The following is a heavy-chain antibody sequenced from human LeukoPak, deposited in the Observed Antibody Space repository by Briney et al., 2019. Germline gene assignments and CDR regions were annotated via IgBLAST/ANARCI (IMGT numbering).Heavy chain of an antibody. J-gene: IGHJ4*02. CDR2: IIPIFATA. V-gene: IGHV1-69*01. CDR3: ARGRGSSSWYFDY. CDR1: GGTFNTYV. Sequence: ASVKVSCTASGGTFNTYVFSWVRQAPGQGLEWMGGIIPIFATADYAQKFQGRVTITADESTSTAYMELSSLRSEDTAVYYCARGRGSSSWYFDYWGQGTLVTVSS. D-gene: IGHD6-13*01.